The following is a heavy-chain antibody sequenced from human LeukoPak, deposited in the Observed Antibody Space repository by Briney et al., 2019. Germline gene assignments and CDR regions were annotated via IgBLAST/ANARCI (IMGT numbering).Heavy chain of an antibody. D-gene: IGHD3-22*01. CDR3: AHLDYYDSSGYYSNLHNWFDP. CDR2: IYWDDDK. CDR1: GFSLSVSGVG. V-gene: IGHV2-5*02. Sequence: ESGPTLVKPTQTLTLTCTFSGFSLSVSGVGVGWIRQPPGKALEWLALIYWDDDKRYSPSLKSRLTITKDTSKNQVVLTMTNMDPVDTATYYCAHLDYYDSSGYYSNLHNWFDPWGQGTLVTVSS. J-gene: IGHJ5*02.